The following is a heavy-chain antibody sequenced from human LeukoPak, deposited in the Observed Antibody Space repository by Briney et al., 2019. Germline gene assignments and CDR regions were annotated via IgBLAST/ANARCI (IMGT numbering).Heavy chain of an antibody. CDR1: GLTFSVSA. Sequence: GGSLKLSCSASGLTFSVSAIHWVRQASGKGLEWVGRIKTKADNYATAYAASVKGRFTISRDDSTNTEYLQMNSLKTEDTAVYYCTHPAYYYNVDVWGKGTTVTVSS. CDR3: THPAYYYNVDV. CDR2: IKTKADNYAT. V-gene: IGHV3-73*01. J-gene: IGHJ6*04. D-gene: IGHD6-25*01.